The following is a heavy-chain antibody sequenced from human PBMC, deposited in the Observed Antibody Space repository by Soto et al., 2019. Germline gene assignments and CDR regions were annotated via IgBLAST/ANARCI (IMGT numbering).Heavy chain of an antibody. V-gene: IGHV4-59*08. D-gene: IGHD3-3*01. Sequence: SETLSLTCTVSGGSISSYYWSWIRQPPGKGLEWIGYIYYSGSTNYNPSLKSRVTISVDTSKNQFSLKLSSVTAADTAVYYCARHLMRFLEWFPLYMEVWGKGTTVTVSS. CDR2: IYYSGST. CDR3: ARHLMRFLEWFPLYMEV. J-gene: IGHJ6*03. CDR1: GGSISSYY.